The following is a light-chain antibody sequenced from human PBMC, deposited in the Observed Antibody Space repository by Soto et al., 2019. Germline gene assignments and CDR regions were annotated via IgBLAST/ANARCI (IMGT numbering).Light chain of an antibody. CDR2: RNN. Sequence: QTVVTQPPSASGTPGQRVSISCSGSTSNIGNHYVFWYQHLPGTAPKLLIFRNNQRPSGVPDRFSGSGSGTSASLAISGLRSEDEADYYCATWDDTLRGYVFGTGTKLTVL. J-gene: IGLJ1*01. CDR3: ATWDDTLRGYV. CDR1: TSNIGNHY. V-gene: IGLV1-47*01.